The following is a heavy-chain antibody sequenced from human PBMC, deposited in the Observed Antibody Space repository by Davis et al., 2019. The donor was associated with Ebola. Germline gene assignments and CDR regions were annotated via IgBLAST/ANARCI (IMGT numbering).Heavy chain of an antibody. D-gene: IGHD1-7*01. CDR1: GGSISSYY. CDR2: IYYSGST. Sequence: MPSETLSLTCTVSGGSISSYYWSWIRQPPGKGLEWIGYIYYSGSTNYNPSLKSRVTISVDTSKNQFSLKLSSVTAADTAVYYWARGGWGLELLYYYGMDVWGQGTTVTVSS. J-gene: IGHJ6*02. V-gene: IGHV4-59*01. CDR3: ARGGWGLELLYYYGMDV.